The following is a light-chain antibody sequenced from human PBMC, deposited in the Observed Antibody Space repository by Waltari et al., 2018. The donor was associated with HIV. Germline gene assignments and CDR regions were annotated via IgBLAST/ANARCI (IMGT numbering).Light chain of an antibody. CDR1: RSNIGAGYD. CDR2: GST. Sequence: VTISCTGSRSNIGAGYDVQWYQQLPGTAPRLLIYGSTYRPSGVPERFSGSKSDTSASLAITGLQADDEGDYYCQSIDSSLSINYVFGTGTKVTVL. J-gene: IGLJ1*01. V-gene: IGLV1-40*01. CDR3: QSIDSSLSINYV.